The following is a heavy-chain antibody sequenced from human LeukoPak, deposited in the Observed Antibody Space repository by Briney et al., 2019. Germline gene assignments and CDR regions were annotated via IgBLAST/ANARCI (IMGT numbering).Heavy chain of an antibody. CDR1: GGSISSYY. D-gene: IGHD5-18*01. CDR3: AREDTAKDAFDI. Sequence: SETLSLTCTVSGGSISSYYWSWIRQPPGKGLEWIGYIYYSGSTNYNPSLKSRVTISVDTSKNQFSLKLSSVTAADTAVYYCAREDTAKDAFDIWGQETMVTVSS. CDR2: IYYSGST. V-gene: IGHV4-59*01. J-gene: IGHJ3*02.